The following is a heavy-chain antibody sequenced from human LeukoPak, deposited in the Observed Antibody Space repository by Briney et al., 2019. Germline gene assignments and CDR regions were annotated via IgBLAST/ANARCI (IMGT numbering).Heavy chain of an antibody. CDR2: ISGSGGST. CDR1: GFTFSSYA. D-gene: IGHD3-22*01. J-gene: IGHJ4*02. Sequence: GGSLRLSCAASGFTFSSYAMSWVRQAPGKGLEWVSAISGSGGSTYYAGSVKGRFTISRDNSKNTLYLQMNSLRAEDTAVYYCAKTYYYDSLLDYWGQGTLVTVSS. CDR3: AKTYYYDSLLDY. V-gene: IGHV3-23*01.